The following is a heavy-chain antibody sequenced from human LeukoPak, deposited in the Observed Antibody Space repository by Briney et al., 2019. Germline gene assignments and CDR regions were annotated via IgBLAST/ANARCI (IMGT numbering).Heavy chain of an antibody. J-gene: IGHJ4*02. CDR3: AKSDLGHRSRQVGHFDY. Sequence: GRSLRLSCAASGFSFNSYGMHWVRQAPGKGLEWVAVISSDGSNKYYADSVKGRFTISRDNSKNTVYLQMNSLKAEDTAVYYCAKSDLGHRSRQVGHFDYWGQGTLVTVSS. D-gene: IGHD2-15*01. CDR2: ISSDGSNK. V-gene: IGHV3-30*18. CDR1: GFSFNSYG.